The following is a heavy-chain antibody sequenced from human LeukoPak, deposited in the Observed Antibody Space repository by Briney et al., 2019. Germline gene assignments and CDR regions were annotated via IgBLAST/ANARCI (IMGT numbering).Heavy chain of an antibody. CDR1: GFTFSSYA. Sequence: GGSLRLSCAASGFTFSSYAMSWVRQAPGKGLEWVSAISGSGGSTYYADSVKGRFPISRDNSKNTLYLQMNSLRAEDTAVYYCASESYSSSWYWFDPWGQGTLVTVSS. CDR3: ASESYSSSWYWFDP. CDR2: ISGSGGST. V-gene: IGHV3-23*01. J-gene: IGHJ5*02. D-gene: IGHD6-13*01.